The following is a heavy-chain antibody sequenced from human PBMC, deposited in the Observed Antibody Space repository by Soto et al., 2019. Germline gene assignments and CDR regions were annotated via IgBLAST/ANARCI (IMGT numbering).Heavy chain of an antibody. CDR3: AKEGRVGYSTRIFRRDNWFDP. J-gene: IGHJ5*02. V-gene: IGHV3-33*06. CDR1: GFTFSSYA. CDR2: ILYGGSNQ. Sequence: QVQLVESGGGVVQPGRSLRLSCAASGFTFSSYAMHWVRQAPGKGLEWVAAILYGGSNQYYADAVKGRFTISRDNSKNTLYLQMNSLRVEDTAVYYCAKEGRVGYSTRIFRRDNWFDPWGQGTPVTVSS. D-gene: IGHD6-13*01.